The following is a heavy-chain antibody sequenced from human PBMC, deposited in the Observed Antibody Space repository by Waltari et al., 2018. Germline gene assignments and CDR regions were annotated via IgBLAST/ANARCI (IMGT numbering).Heavy chain of an antibody. Sequence: QVQLQQSGPGLVKPSQTLSLTCVISGDSVSSTSAGWNWIRKSPSRGLEWLGRTYYRSRWYHDYTLSVQGRLIINAETSKNQVSLQLNSVTPEDTAVYYCVYGKWSAGSGREYYFDLWGQGPWSPSPQ. D-gene: IGHD3-3*01. CDR1: GDSVSSTSAG. V-gene: IGHV6-1*01. CDR3: VYGKWSAGSGREYYFDL. CDR2: TYYRSRWYH. J-gene: IGHJ4*02.